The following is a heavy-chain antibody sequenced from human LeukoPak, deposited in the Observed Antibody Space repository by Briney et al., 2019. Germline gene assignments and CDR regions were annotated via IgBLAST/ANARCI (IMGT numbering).Heavy chain of an antibody. D-gene: IGHD6-13*01. J-gene: IGHJ4*02. CDR1: GGSISSYY. CDR2: IYSSGST. Sequence: SETLSLTCTVSGGSISSYYWSWIRQPAGKGLEWIGRIYSSGSTNYNPSLKSRVTMSVETSKNQFSLKLSSVTAADTAVYYCAAGGRISAAVEYWGQGTLVTVSS. V-gene: IGHV4-4*07. CDR3: AAGGRISAAVEY.